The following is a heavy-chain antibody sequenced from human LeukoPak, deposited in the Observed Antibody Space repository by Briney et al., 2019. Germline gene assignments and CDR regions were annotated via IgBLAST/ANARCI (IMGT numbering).Heavy chain of an antibody. CDR3: ARANYYDSSGYSPNDY. V-gene: IGHV3-21*01. CDR2: ISSSSSYI. CDR1: GFSFSTYA. D-gene: IGHD3-22*01. Sequence: PGGSLRLSCAASGFSFSTYAMSWVRLAPGKGLEWVSSISSSSSYIYYADSVKGRFTISRDNAKNSLYLQMNSLRAEDTAVYYCARANYYDSSGYSPNDYWGQGTLVTVSS. J-gene: IGHJ4*02.